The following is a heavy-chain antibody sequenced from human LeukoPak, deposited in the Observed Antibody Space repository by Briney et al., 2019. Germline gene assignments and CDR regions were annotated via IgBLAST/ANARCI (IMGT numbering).Heavy chain of an antibody. CDR3: VRDLGHWYFDL. CDR1: GGSISRGGYY. V-gene: IGHV4-31*03. CDR2: IYYSGST. Sequence: SQTLSLTCTVSGGSISRGGYYWSWIRQHPGKGLEWVGYIYYSGSTDYNPSLKSRVTISVDRSKNQFSLKLSSVTAADTAVYYCVRDLGHWYFDLWAVAPWSLSPQ. D-gene: IGHD7-27*01. J-gene: IGHJ2*01.